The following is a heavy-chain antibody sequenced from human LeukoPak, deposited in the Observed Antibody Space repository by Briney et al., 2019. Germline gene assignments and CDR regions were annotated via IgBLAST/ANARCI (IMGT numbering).Heavy chain of an antibody. Sequence: PGGSLRLSCAASGFTFSSYAMSWVRQPPGRWLEWVSAITGSFGSTYYPDSVKGRFTISRDNPKNTLYLQMNSLRAEDTAVYYCAKNSGYGAKFPFDYWGQGTLVTVSS. D-gene: IGHD5-12*01. CDR3: AKNSGYGAKFPFDY. CDR2: ITGSFGST. J-gene: IGHJ4*02. V-gene: IGHV3-23*01. CDR1: GFTFSSYA.